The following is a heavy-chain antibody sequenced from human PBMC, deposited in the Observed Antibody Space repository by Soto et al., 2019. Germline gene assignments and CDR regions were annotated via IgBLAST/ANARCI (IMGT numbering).Heavy chain of an antibody. CDR1: GGSFSGYY. CDR3: ARGQTRIRVVPVGFDP. Sequence: SETLSLTCAVYGGSFSGYYWSWIRQPPGKGLEWIGEINHSGSTNYNPSLKSRVTISVDTSKNQFSLKLSSVTAADTAVYYCARGQTRIRVVPVGFDPWGQGTLVTVSS. CDR2: INHSGST. D-gene: IGHD2-15*01. V-gene: IGHV4-34*01. J-gene: IGHJ5*02.